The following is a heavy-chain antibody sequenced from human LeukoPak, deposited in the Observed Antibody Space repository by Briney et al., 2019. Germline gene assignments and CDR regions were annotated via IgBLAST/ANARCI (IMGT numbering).Heavy chain of an antibody. CDR2: ISTSSSTI. CDR1: GFTFSVHS. Sequence: GGFLRLSCAASGFTFSVHSMNWVRQAPGKGLEWVSYISTSSSTIYYADSVKGRFTISRDNAKNSLFLQMNSLRAEDTAMYYCARDRGHYFDYWGQGTLVTVSS. J-gene: IGHJ4*02. CDR3: ARDRGHYFDY. V-gene: IGHV3-48*01.